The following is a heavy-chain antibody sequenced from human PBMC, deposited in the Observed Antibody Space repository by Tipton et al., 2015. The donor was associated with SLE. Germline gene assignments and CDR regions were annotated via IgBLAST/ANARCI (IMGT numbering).Heavy chain of an antibody. CDR1: GGSTTSYY. D-gene: IGHD2-15*01. V-gene: IGHV4-59*08. CDR2: MYYTGTA. J-gene: IGHJ3*02. Sequence: TLSLTCTVSGGSTTSYYWSWIRQPPGKGLEWIGFMYYTGTASYNPSLKSRVTMSVDTSKNQFSLTLSSVTAADTAVYFCARNGNCSGGHCVRALFDIWGLGTMVTVSS. CDR3: ARNGNCSGGHCVRALFDI.